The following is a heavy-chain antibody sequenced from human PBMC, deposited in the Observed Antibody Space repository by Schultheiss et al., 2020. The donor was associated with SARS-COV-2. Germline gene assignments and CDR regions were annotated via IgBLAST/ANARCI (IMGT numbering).Heavy chain of an antibody. CDR3: ARDAKTVAFWSGYQPYYYYGMDV. V-gene: IGHV1-18*01. CDR2: ISAYNGNT. D-gene: IGHD3-3*01. J-gene: IGHJ6*02. Sequence: ASVKVSCKTSGYAFGTYGISWVRQAPGQGLEWMGWISAYNGNTNYAQKLQGRVTMTTDTSTSTAYMELRSLRSDDTAVYYCARDAKTVAFWSGYQPYYYYGMDVWGQGTTVTVSS. CDR1: GYAFGTYG.